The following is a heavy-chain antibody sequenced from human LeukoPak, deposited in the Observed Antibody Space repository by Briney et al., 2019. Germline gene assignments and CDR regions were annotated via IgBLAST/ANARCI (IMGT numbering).Heavy chain of an antibody. CDR2: FSYSGST. CDR1: GGSITSDY. Sequence: SETLSLTCTLSGGSITSDYWSWIRQSPGKGLEWIGYFSYSGSTHYSPSLTSRVAISVDTSRNQLSLKLRSVTAADTAVYYCARADESLVYGMDVWGPGTTVIVSS. V-gene: IGHV4-59*08. CDR3: ARADESLVYGMDV. J-gene: IGHJ6*02.